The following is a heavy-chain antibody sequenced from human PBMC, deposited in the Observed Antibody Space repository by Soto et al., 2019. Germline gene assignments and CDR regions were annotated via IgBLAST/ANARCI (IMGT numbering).Heavy chain of an antibody. D-gene: IGHD6-6*01. CDR3: AKDSSPYSSSYALDH. J-gene: IGHJ5*02. V-gene: IGHV3-23*01. Sequence: EVQLLESGGGLVQPGGSLRLSCVASGFSFSGYAMSWVRQAPGKGLVWVSSITGTGVSIYYADSVRGRFTISRDNSKNTLYLQMSSLRAEDAARYYCAKDSSPYSSSYALDHWGRGALVTVSS. CDR2: ITGTGVSI. CDR1: GFSFSGYA.